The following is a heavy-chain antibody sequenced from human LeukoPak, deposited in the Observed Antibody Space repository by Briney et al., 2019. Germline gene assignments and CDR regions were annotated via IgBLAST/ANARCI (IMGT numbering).Heavy chain of an antibody. V-gene: IGHV4-34*01. Sequence: SETLSLTCAVYSGSFSGYYWSWIRQPPGKGLEWIGEINHSGSTNYNPSLKSRVTISVDTSKNQFSLKLSSVTAADTAVYYCARDREDGPNIWGQGTLVTVSS. CDR3: ARDREDGPNI. J-gene: IGHJ4*02. CDR2: INHSGST. D-gene: IGHD1/OR15-1a*01. CDR1: SGSFSGYY.